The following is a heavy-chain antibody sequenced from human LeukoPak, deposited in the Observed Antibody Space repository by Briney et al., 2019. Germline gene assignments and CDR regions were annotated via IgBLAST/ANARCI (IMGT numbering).Heavy chain of an antibody. D-gene: IGHD6-13*01. CDR3: ARIGAIQQLANHFDY. CDR2: IIPIFGTA. Sequence: SVKVSCKASGYAFTSYGISWVRQAPGQGLEWMGGIIPIFGTANYAQKFQGRVTITAAESTSTAYMELSSLRSEDTAVYYCARIGAIQQLANHFDYWGQGTLVTVSS. V-gene: IGHV1-69*13. J-gene: IGHJ4*02. CDR1: GYAFTSYG.